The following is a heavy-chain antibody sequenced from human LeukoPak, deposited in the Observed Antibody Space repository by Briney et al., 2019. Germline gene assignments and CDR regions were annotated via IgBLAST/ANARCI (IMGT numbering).Heavy chain of an antibody. V-gene: IGHV1-2*04. Sequence: ASVKVSCKASGYTFTGYYMHWVRQAPGQGLEWMGRINPNSGGTNYAQKFQGWVTMNRDTSISTAYMELSRLRSDDTAVYYCARDRYYGSGSYYYYYGMDVWGKGTTVTVSS. D-gene: IGHD3-10*01. CDR2: INPNSGGT. J-gene: IGHJ6*04. CDR1: GYTFTGYY. CDR3: ARDRYYGSGSYYYYYGMDV.